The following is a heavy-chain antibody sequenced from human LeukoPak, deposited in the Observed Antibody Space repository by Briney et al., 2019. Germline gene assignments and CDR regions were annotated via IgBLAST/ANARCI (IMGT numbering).Heavy chain of an antibody. CDR2: ISSSSSYI. V-gene: IGHV3-21*01. CDR1: GFTFSSYS. Sequence: PGGSLRLSCAASGFTFSSYSMTWVRQAPGKGLEWVSSISSSSSYIYYADSVKGRFTISRDNAKNSLYLQMNRLRAEDTAVYYCARERGDSSGMDYWGQGTLVTVSS. D-gene: IGHD6-19*01. J-gene: IGHJ4*02. CDR3: ARERGDSSGMDY.